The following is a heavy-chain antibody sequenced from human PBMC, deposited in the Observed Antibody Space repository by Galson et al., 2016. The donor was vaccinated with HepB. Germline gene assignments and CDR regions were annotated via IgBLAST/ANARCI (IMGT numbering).Heavy chain of an antibody. J-gene: IGHJ4*02. CDR2: IYYSGST. D-gene: IGHD2-8*02. CDR1: GGSISSGDYF. V-gene: IGHV4-31*03. CDR3: ARDAGDYVDY. Sequence: TLSLTCTVSGGSISSGDYFWSWIRQHPGKGLEWIGYIYYSGSTYYNPSLQSRVTISVDTSKNHFSLKLTSMTAADTAVYYCARDAGDYVDYWGQGTLVTVSS.